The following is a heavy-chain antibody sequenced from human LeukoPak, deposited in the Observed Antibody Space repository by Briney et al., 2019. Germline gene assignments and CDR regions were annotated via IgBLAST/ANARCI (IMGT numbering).Heavy chain of an antibody. CDR2: ISGSGGST. J-gene: IGHJ4*02. D-gene: IGHD6-13*01. Sequence: GGSLRLSCAASGFTFSSYAMSWVRQAPGKGLEWVSAISGSGGSTYYADSVKGRFTISRDNSKNTLYPQMNSLRAEDTAVYYCAKRDSSSWYSLYFDYWGQGTLVTVSS. CDR3: AKRDSSSWYSLYFDY. V-gene: IGHV3-23*01. CDR1: GFTFSSYA.